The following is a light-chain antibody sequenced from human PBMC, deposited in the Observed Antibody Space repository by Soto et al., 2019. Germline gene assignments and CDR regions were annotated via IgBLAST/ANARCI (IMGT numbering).Light chain of an antibody. CDR3: QQSYSTPWT. Sequence: DIQMTQSRSSLSASVGDRVTITCRASQSISTFLNWYQLKPGKAPKLVIYAASTLQGGVPSGFSGSGSGTDFTLTISNLQPEDFATYHCQQSYSTPWTFGQGTQVEIK. J-gene: IGKJ1*01. CDR1: QSISTF. V-gene: IGKV1-39*01. CDR2: AAS.